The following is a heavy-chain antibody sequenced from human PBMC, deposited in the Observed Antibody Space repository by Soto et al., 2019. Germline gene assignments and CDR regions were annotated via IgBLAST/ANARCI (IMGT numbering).Heavy chain of an antibody. V-gene: IGHV4-38-2*01. CDR2: IYHSGST. CDR3: ARAVYYYDSSGYYGYAGLTRYYYGMDV. D-gene: IGHD3-22*01. Sequence: TLSLTCAVSGYSISSGYYWGWIRQPPGKGLEWIGSIYHSGSTYYNPSLKSRVTISVDTSKNQFSLKLSSVTAADTAVYYCARAVYYYDSSGYYGYAGLTRYYYGMDVWGQGXTVTVYS. CDR1: GYSISSGYY. J-gene: IGHJ6*02.